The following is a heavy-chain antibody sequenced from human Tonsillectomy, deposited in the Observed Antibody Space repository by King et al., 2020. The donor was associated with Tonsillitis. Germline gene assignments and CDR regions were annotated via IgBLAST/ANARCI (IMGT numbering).Heavy chain of an antibody. V-gene: IGHV3-11*06. CDR1: GFTFSDYY. J-gene: IGHJ4*02. Sequence: VQLVESGGGLVKPGESLRLSCAASGFTFSDYYMTWIRQAPGKGLEWVSYISSSSTYTNYGDSVKGRFTISRDNAKNALYLQMNSLRAEDTAVYYCARDLVFGGGVVDYWGQGTLVTVSS. CDR3: ARDLVFGGGVVDY. CDR2: ISSSSTYT. D-gene: IGHD3-10*01.